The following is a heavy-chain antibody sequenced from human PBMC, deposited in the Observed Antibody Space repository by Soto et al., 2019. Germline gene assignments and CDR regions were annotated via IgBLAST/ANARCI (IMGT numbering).Heavy chain of an antibody. CDR1: GDSISSADYY. V-gene: IGHV4-30-4*01. J-gene: IGHJ6*02. CDR2: IFYSGTT. CDR3: ARDLWVEPELYYYGMDV. D-gene: IGHD1-1*01. Sequence: ASETLSLTCTVSGDSISSADYYWSWIRQTPGKGLEWIGHIFYSGTTYYNPSLKSRLTISVDTSKNHFSLRLTSVTAADTAVYYCARDLWVEPELYYYGMDVWGQGTTVTVSS.